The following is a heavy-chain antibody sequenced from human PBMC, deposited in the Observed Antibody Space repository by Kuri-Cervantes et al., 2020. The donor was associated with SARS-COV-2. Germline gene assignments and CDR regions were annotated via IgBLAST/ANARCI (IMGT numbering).Heavy chain of an antibody. J-gene: IGHJ6*02. Sequence: GESLKISCAASGFTFSSYAMHWVRQAPGKGLEWVAVISYDGSNKYYADSVKGRFTISRDNSKNTLYLQMNSLRAEDTAVYYCAREGVREIYYYYYYGMDVWGQGTTVTVSS. D-gene: IGHD2-8*01. CDR2: ISYDGSNK. CDR1: GFTFSSYA. CDR3: AREGVREIYYYYYYGMDV. V-gene: IGHV3-30-3*01.